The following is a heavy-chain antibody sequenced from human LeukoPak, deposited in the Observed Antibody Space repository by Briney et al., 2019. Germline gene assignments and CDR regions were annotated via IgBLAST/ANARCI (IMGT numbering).Heavy chain of an antibody. CDR2: ISGSGGST. J-gene: IGHJ4*02. V-gene: IGHV3-23*01. CDR3: AKVGSSGYYCDY. Sequence: GGSLRLSCAASGFTFSSYAMSWVRQAPGKGLEWVSAISGSGGSTYYADSVRGRFTISRDNSKNTLYLQMNSLRAEDTAVYYCAKVGSSGYYCDYWGQGTLVTVSS. CDR1: GFTFSSYA. D-gene: IGHD3-22*01.